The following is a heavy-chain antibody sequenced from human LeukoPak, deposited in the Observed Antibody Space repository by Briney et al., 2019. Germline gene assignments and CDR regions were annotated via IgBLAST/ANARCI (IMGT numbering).Heavy chain of an antibody. V-gene: IGHV3-30*02. CDR3: AKNGDRGAYCTGGTCYPYFYYYMDV. CDR1: GFTFSSYG. J-gene: IGHJ6*03. D-gene: IGHD2-15*01. CDR2: IRYDGSNK. Sequence: GGPLRLSCAASGFTFSSYGMHWVRQAPGKGLEWVAFIRYDGSNKYYADSVKGRFTISRDNSKNTLNLQMNSLRAEDTAIYYCAKNGDRGAYCTGGTCYPYFYYYMDVWGKGTTVTI.